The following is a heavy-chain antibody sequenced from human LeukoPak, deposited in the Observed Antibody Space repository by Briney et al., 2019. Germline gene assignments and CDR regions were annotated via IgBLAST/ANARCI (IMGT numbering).Heavy chain of an antibody. CDR2: IYYSGST. D-gene: IGHD5-18*01. Sequence: SETLSLTCAVYGGSFSGYYWGWIRQPPGKGLEWIGSIYYSGSTYYNPSLKSRVTISVDTSKNQFSLKLSSVAAADTAVYYCARVARGYSYGPPDYWGQGTLVTVSS. V-gene: IGHV4-34*01. J-gene: IGHJ4*02. CDR1: GGSFSGYY. CDR3: ARVARGYSYGPPDY.